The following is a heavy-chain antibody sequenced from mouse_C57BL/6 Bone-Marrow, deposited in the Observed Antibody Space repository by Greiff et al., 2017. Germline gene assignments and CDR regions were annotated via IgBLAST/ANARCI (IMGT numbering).Heavy chain of an antibody. V-gene: IGHV2-2*01. CDR2: IWSGGST. CDR3: ARPEGNYWYFDV. J-gene: IGHJ1*03. D-gene: IGHD2-1*01. Sequence: VQLQQSGPGLVQPSQSLSITCTVSGFSLTSYGVHWVRQSPGKGLEWLGVIWSGGSTDYNAAFISRLSISKDNSKSQVFFKMNSLQADDTAIYYCARPEGNYWYFDVWGTGTTVTVST. CDR1: GFSLTSYG.